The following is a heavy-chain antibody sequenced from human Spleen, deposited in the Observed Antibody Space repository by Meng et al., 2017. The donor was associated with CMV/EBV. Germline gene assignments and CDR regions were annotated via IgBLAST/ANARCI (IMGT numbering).Heavy chain of an antibody. CDR1: GDSLSGYY. V-gene: IGHV4-34*01. D-gene: IGHD3-3*01. CDR2: ITHTGSS. Sequence: SETLSLTCAVHGDSLSGYYWSWIRQPPGKGLEWIGEITHTGSSTYNPSLKSRVTFSVDTSKTQFSLRVNSVTAADTAVYYCARGVLGVLGTLDAFDIWGQGTMVTVSS. CDR3: ARGVLGVLGTLDAFDI. J-gene: IGHJ3*02.